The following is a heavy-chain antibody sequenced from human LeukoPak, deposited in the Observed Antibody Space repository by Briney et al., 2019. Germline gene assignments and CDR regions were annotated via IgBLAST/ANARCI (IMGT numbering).Heavy chain of an antibody. CDR2: ISSSSSYI. CDR1: GFTFSSYS. V-gene: IGHV3-21*01. CDR3: ARDPREWYCSGGSCYSQDYYYYMDV. J-gene: IGHJ6*03. Sequence: KTGGSLRLSCAASGFTFSSYSMNWVRQAPGKGLEWVSSISSSSSYIYYADSVKGRFTISRDNAKNSLYLQMNSLRAEDTAVYYCARDPREWYCSGGSCYSQDYYYYMDVWGKGTTVTISS. D-gene: IGHD2-15*01.